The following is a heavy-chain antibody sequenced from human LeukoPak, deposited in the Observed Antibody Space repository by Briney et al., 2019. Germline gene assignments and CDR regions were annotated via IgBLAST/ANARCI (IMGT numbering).Heavy chain of an antibody. CDR3: ARDGGGVVVVVAATTGTGMDV. CDR2: ISSSSSYI. D-gene: IGHD2-15*01. V-gene: IGHV3-21*01. Sequence: PGGSLRLSCAASGFTFSSYSMNWVRQAPGKGLEWVSSISSSSSYIYCADSVKGRFTISRDNAKNSLYLQMNSLRAEDTAVYYCARDGGGVVVVVAATTGTGMDVWGKGTTVTVSS. J-gene: IGHJ6*04. CDR1: GFTFSSYS.